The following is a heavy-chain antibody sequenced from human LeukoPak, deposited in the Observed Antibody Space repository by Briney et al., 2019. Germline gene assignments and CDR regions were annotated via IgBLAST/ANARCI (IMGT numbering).Heavy chain of an antibody. Sequence: SVKVSCKASGGTFSSYAISWVRQAPGQGPEWMGGIIPIFGTANYAQKFQGRVTITTDESTSTAYMELSSLRSEDTAVYYCARVGRSRGALPNFYYYMDVWGKGTTVTVSS. CDR2: IIPIFGTA. CDR3: ARVGRSRGALPNFYYYMDV. J-gene: IGHJ6*03. D-gene: IGHD1-26*01. CDR1: GGTFSSYA. V-gene: IGHV1-69*05.